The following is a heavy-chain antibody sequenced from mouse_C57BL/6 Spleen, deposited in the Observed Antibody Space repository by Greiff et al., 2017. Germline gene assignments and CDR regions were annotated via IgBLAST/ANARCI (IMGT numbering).Heavy chain of an antibody. J-gene: IGHJ1*03. CDR1: GYTFTSYW. CDR2: IDPSDSYT. V-gene: IGHV1-69*01. CDR3: ARRLRDWYFDV. Sequence: QVQLKQPGAELVMPGASVKLSCKASGYTFTSYWMHWVKQRPGQGLEWIGEIDPSDSYTNYNQKFKGKSTLTVDKSSSTAYMQLSSLTSEDSAVYYCARRLRDWYFDVWGTGTTVTVSS. D-gene: IGHD1-1*01.